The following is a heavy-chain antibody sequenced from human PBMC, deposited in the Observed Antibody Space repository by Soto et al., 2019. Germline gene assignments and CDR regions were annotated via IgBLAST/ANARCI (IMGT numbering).Heavy chain of an antibody. V-gene: IGHV3-11*06. CDR2: ISGSGSST. D-gene: IGHD6-6*01. CDR1: GFIFRDYY. J-gene: IGHJ4*02. CDR3: AMAQITAQYYFDS. Sequence: GGSLRLSCAASGFIFRDYYMSWIRQPPGKGLEWVSYISGSGSSTNYADSVKGRFTISRDNAKNSLYLQIYSLRAEDTAVYYCAMAQITAQYYFDSWGQGTLVTVSS.